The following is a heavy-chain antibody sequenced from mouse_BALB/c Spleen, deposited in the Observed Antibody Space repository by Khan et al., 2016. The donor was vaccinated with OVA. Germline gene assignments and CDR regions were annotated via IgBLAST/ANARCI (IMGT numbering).Heavy chain of an antibody. D-gene: IGHD2-10*01. Sequence: QVQLKESGPELKKPGETVKISCKASGYTFTNYGMNWVKQAPGKVLKWMGWINTYTGEPTYADDFKGRFAFSLETSASTAYLQINNLKNEDTATYFCARPPYFSYVMVYWGQGTSVTGAS. J-gene: IGHJ4*01. CDR2: INTYTGEP. V-gene: IGHV9-3-1*01. CDR1: GYTFTNYG. CDR3: ARPPYFSYVMVY.